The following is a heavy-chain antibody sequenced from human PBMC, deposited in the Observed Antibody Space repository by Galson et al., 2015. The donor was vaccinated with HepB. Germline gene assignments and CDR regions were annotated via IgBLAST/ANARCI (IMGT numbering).Heavy chain of an antibody. CDR2: INPNSGGT. Sequence: SVKVSCKASGYTFTGYYMHWVRQAPGQGLEWMGRINPNSGGTNYAQKFQGRVTMTRDTSIRTAYMELSRLRSDDTAVYYCAGGGYCSGGSCSNYYYYGMDVWGQGTTVTVSS. J-gene: IGHJ6*02. CDR3: AGGGYCSGGSCSNYYYYGMDV. V-gene: IGHV1-2*06. D-gene: IGHD2-15*01. CDR1: GYTFTGYY.